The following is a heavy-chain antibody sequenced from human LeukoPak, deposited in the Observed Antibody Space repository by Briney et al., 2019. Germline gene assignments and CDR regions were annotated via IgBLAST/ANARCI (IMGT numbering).Heavy chain of an antibody. J-gene: IGHJ4*02. CDR1: GFTFSSYG. V-gene: IGHV3-30*02. CDR2: IRYDGSNK. CDR3: AREKSMVRGAYDY. D-gene: IGHD3-10*01. Sequence: GGSLRLSCTASGFTFSSYGMHRVRQAPGKGLGWVAFIRYDGSNKYYADSVKGRFTISRDNAKNSLYLEMNSLRAEDTAVYYCAREKSMVRGAYDYWGQGTLVTVSS.